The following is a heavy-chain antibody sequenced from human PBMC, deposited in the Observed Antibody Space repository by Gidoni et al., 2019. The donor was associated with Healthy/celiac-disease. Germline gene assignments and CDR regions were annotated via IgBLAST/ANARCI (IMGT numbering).Heavy chain of an antibody. V-gene: IGHV3-21*01. CDR1: GFTFSSYS. J-gene: IGHJ6*02. Sequence: EVQLVASGGGLVKPGGSLRPSCAASGFTFSSYSMNWVRQAPGKGLEWVSSISSSSSYIYYADSVKGRFTISRDNAKNSLYLQMNNLRAEDTAVYYCAREWIITGTTDYYYGMDVWGQGTTVTVSS. CDR3: AREWIITGTTDYYYGMDV. D-gene: IGHD1-7*01. CDR2: ISSSSSYI.